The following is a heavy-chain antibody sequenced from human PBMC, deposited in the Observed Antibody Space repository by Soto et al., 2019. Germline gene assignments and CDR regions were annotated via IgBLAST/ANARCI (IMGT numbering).Heavy chain of an antibody. V-gene: IGHV3-21*01. CDR1: GFTFSSYS. CDR2: ISSSSSYI. CDR3: AGAGRSYSRGWYLAFD. J-gene: IGHJ4*02. Sequence: EVQLVESGGGLVKPGGSLRLSCAASGFTFSSYSMNWVRQAPGKGLEWVSSISSSSSYIYYADSVKGRFTISRDNAKNALYLPMNSLGAEDTAVFYGAGAGRSYSRGWYLAFDWGQGTLVPVSS. D-gene: IGHD6-19*01.